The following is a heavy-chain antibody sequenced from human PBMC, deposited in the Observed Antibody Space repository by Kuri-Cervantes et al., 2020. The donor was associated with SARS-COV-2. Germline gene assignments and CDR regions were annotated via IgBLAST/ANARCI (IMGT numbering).Heavy chain of an antibody. Sequence: GESLMISCAASGFIFSSYAMRWVRQARVKGLEWVSVIYSGGSSTYYADSVKGRFTISRDNSKNTLYMHMNSLRAEETAVYYGAKDQDYYDSSGQFDYSGQGTLVTVSS. D-gene: IGHD3-22*01. CDR1: GFIFSSYA. CDR3: AKDQDYYDSSGQFDY. J-gene: IGHJ4*02. CDR2: IYSGGSST. V-gene: IGHV3-23*03.